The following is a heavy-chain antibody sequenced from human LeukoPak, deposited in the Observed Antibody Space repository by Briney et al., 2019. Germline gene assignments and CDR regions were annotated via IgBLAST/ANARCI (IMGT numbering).Heavy chain of an antibody. Sequence: ASVKVSCKVSGYTLTELSMHWVRQAPGKGLEWMGGLDPEDGETIYAQKFQGRVTMTEDTSTDTAYMELSSLRSEDTAVYYCATQSSLSPHYYYYYYMDVWGKGTTVTVSS. CDR1: GYTLTELS. D-gene: IGHD1-26*01. V-gene: IGHV1-24*01. CDR2: LDPEDGET. CDR3: ATQSSLSPHYYYYYYMDV. J-gene: IGHJ6*03.